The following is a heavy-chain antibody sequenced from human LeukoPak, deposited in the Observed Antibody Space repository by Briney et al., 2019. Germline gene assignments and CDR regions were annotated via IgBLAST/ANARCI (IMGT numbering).Heavy chain of an antibody. D-gene: IGHD4-23*01. Sequence: PGGSLRLSCAASGFAFDDYAMHWVRQAPGKGLEWVSLISGDGGSTYYADSVKGRFTISRDNSKNSLYLQMNSLRTEDTALYYCAKDYGGNSPYDYWGQGTLVTVSS. CDR3: AKDYGGNSPYDY. V-gene: IGHV3-43*02. CDR1: GFAFDDYA. CDR2: ISGDGGST. J-gene: IGHJ4*02.